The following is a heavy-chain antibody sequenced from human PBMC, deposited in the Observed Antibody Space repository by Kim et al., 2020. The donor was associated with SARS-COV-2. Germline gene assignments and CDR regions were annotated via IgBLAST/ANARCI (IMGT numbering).Heavy chain of an antibody. J-gene: IGHJ3*02. CDR2: IYFSGST. CDR1: GGSISSGFYY. V-gene: IGHV4-39*01. CDR3: ASVGDDRTAYFRDTFDI. Sequence: SETLSLTCTVSGGSISSGFYYWAWIRQPPGKGLEWIASIYFSGSTYYNPSLKSRVTISEDTSKNQFSLTLSSVTAADTAVYYCASVGDDRTAYFRDTFDIWGQGTMVTVSS. D-gene: IGHD3-22*01.